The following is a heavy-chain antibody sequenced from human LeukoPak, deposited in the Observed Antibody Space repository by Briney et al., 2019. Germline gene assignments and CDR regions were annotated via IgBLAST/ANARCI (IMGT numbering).Heavy chain of an antibody. Sequence: SETLSLTCTVSGGSISSRGYYWSWIRQPPGNGLECIWYIYHSGSAYYNPSLKSRVTISLDGSKNQFSLKLSSVTAADTAVYYCARDGNDREIHWGQGTLVTVSS. D-gene: IGHD1-1*01. CDR1: GGSISSRGYY. CDR2: IYHSGSA. J-gene: IGHJ4*02. V-gene: IGHV4-30-2*01. CDR3: ARDGNDREIH.